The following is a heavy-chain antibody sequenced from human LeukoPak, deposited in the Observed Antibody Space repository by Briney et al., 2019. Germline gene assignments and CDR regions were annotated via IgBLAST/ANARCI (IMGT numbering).Heavy chain of an antibody. J-gene: IGHJ5*02. Sequence: GRSLRLSCAASGFTFDDYAMHWVRQAPGKGLEWVSGISWNSGSIGYADSVEGRFTISRDNAKNSLYLQMNSLRAEDTALYYCAKDIALWFGQGSWFDPWGQGTLVTVSS. CDR3: AKDIALWFGQGSWFDP. D-gene: IGHD3-10*01. V-gene: IGHV3-9*01. CDR1: GFTFDDYA. CDR2: ISWNSGSI.